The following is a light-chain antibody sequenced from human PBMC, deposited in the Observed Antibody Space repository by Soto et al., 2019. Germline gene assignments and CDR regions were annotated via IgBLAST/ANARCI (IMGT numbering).Light chain of an antibody. V-gene: IGKV1-39*01. J-gene: IGKJ2*01. Sequence: DIQMTQSPSSLSASVGDRVTITCRASQSIGSYLNWYQHKPGRAPKVLIFAASSLQSEVPSWFSGSGSGAEFTLTISNLQPEDFATYYCQQSYTTPRTFGQGTRLEIK. CDR3: QQSYTTPRT. CDR1: QSIGSY. CDR2: AAS.